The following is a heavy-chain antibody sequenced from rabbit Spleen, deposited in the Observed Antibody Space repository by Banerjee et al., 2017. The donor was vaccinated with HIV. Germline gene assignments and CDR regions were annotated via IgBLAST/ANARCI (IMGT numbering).Heavy chain of an antibody. CDR1: GFSFSSSYW. CDR3: ARGSTTYHLYLNL. Sequence: QSLEESGGDLVKPGGTLTLTCTVSGFSFSSSYWICWVRQAPGKGLEWIACIHTNGGGTYYASWAKGRFTISKTSSTTVTLQMTSLTAADTATYFCARGSTTYHLYLNLWGQGTLVTVS. D-gene: IGHD7-1*01. J-gene: IGHJ4*01. V-gene: IGHV1S40*01. CDR2: IHTNGGGT.